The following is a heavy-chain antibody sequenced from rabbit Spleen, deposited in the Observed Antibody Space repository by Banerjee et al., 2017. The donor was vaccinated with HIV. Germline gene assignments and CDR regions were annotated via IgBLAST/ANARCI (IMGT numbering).Heavy chain of an antibody. CDR2: INTGSSGGT. CDR3: ARDAAGREDFNL. J-gene: IGHJ4*01. Sequence: QEHLVESGGGLVQPEGSLTLTCKASGFDFSRNAMCWVRQAPGKGLEWIACINTGSSGGTYYASWAKGRFTISKTSSTTATLQMTSLTVADTATYFCARDAAGREDFNLWGPGTLVTVS. V-gene: IGHV1S45*01. CDR1: GFDFSRNA. D-gene: IGHD4-2*01.